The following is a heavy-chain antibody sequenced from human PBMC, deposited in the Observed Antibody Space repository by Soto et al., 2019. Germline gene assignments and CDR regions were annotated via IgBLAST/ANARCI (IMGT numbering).Heavy chain of an antibody. CDR1: GGTFSSYA. D-gene: IGHD6-19*01. CDR3: AMRIAVAGTEPPGGY. V-gene: IGHV1-69*01. Sequence: QVQLVQSGAEVKKPGSSVKVSCKASGGTFSSYAISWVRQAPGQGLEWMGGIIPIFGTANYAQKFQGRVTIPADESTSPAYMELSSLRPEDTAVYYCAMRIAVAGTEPPGGYWGQGTLVTVSS. CDR2: IIPIFGTA. J-gene: IGHJ4*02.